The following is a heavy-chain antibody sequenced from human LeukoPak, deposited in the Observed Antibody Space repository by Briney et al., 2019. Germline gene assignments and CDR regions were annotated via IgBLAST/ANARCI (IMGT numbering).Heavy chain of an antibody. CDR1: GFTFSRHA. Sequence: GGSLRLSCGASGFTFSRHAMSWVRQAPEKGLEWVSVITSSGRTAYYGDSVKGRFTMSRDNSKNTLYLQMNSLRPEDTAVYYCAKETGGDDSAYFDHWGQGTLVTVSS. CDR2: ITSSGRTA. J-gene: IGHJ4*02. D-gene: IGHD2-21*02. V-gene: IGHV3-23*01. CDR3: AKETGGDDSAYFDH.